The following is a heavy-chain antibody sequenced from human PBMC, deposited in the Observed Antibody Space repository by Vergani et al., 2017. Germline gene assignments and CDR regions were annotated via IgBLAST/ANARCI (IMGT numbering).Heavy chain of an antibody. CDR3: ARATFRWQLAIDY. CDR1: GFTFSDYY. D-gene: IGHD6-13*01. V-gene: IGHV3-30-3*01. CDR2: ISYDGSNK. J-gene: IGHJ4*02. Sequence: QVQLVESGGGLVKPGGSLRLSCAASGFTFSDYYMSWIRQAPGKGLEWVAVISYDGSNKYYADSVKGRFTISRDNSKNTLYLQMNSLRAEDTAVYYCARATFRWQLAIDYWGQGTLVTVSS.